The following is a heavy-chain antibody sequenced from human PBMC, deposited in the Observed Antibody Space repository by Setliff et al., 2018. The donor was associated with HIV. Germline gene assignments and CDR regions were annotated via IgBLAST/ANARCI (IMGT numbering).Heavy chain of an antibody. CDR3: AKDMRDSSGWYNAFDI. J-gene: IGHJ3*02. CDR2: ISPYNGNT. D-gene: IGHD6-19*01. Sequence: ASVKVSCKASGYTFTNFGISWVRQAPGQGLEWMGWISPYNGNTKYAQKFQGRVTMTTDTSASTAYMELRSLRSDDTAVYYCAKDMRDSSGWYNAFDIWGQGTMVTVSS. V-gene: IGHV1-18*01. CDR1: GYTFTNFG.